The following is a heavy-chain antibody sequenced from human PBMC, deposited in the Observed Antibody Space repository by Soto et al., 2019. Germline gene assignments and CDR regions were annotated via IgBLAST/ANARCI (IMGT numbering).Heavy chain of an antibody. CDR3: AREGSGDGYNFDY. Sequence: PGGSMRLSCAASGFTFSSYSMNWVRQAPGKGLEWVSYISSSRSTIHYADSVKGRFTISRDNAKYSLYLQMNSLRAEDTAVYYCAREGSGDGYNFDYWGQGTLVTVSS. CDR2: ISSSRSTI. CDR1: GFTFSSYS. V-gene: IGHV3-48*01. J-gene: IGHJ4*02. D-gene: IGHD5-12*01.